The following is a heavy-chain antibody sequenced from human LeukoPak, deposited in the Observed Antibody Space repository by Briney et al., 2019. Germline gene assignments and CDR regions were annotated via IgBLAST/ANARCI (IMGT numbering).Heavy chain of an antibody. CDR1: GYTFTGYY. Sequence: ASVKVSCKASGYTFTGYYIHWVRQGLGQGLEWMGWINPNSGGANYAQKFQGRVTMARDTSISTAYMELTRLNSDDTAVYYCARRAVYYYYGMDVWGQGSTVTVSS. CDR3: ARRAVYYYYGMDV. D-gene: IGHD6-25*01. J-gene: IGHJ6*02. V-gene: IGHV1-2*02. CDR2: INPNSGGA.